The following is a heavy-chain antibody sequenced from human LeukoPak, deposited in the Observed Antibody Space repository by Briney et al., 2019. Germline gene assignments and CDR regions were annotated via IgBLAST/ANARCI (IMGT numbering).Heavy chain of an antibody. D-gene: IGHD6-13*01. CDR2: IWYDGSNK. J-gene: IGHJ4*02. CDR1: GFTFSSYG. V-gene: IGHV3-33*01. CDR3: ARDKAAAGTSGFDY. Sequence: GGSLRLSCAASGFTFSSYGMHWVRQAPGKGLEWVAAIWYDGSNKYYADSVKGRFTISRDNSKNTLYLQMNSLRAEDTAVYYCARDKAAAGTSGFDYWGQGTLITVSS.